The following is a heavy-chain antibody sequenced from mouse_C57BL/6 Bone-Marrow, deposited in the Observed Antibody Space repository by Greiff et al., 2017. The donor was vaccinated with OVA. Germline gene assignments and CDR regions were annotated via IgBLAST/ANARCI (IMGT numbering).Heavy chain of an antibody. CDR3: TRENYGSHY. CDR2: ISSGGDYI. CDR1: GFTFSSYA. V-gene: IGHV5-9-1*02. J-gene: IGHJ2*01. Sequence: EVKLEESGEGLVKPGGSLKLSCAASGFTFSSYAMSWVRQTPEKRLEWVAYISSGGDYIYYADTVKGRFTISRDNARNTLYLQMSSLKSEDTAMYYCTRENYGSHYWGQGTTLTVSS. D-gene: IGHD1-1*01.